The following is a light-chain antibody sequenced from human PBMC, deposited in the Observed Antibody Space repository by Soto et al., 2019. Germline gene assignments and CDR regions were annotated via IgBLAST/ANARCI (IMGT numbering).Light chain of an antibody. V-gene: IGKV3-15*01. CDR2: ESS. CDR3: QQYYSWPLA. CDR1: QSVYSH. J-gene: IGKJ4*01. Sequence: EIVMTQSPATLSVSPGERATLSCRASQSVYSHLAWYQHKPGQAPGLLIYESSTRATGIPPMFSGGGSGTAFTLTTSCLQFEDFAVYYDQQYYSWPLAFGGGTKVEIK.